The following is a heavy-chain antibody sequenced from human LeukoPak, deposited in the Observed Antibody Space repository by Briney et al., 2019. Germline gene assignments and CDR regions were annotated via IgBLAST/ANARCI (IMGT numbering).Heavy chain of an antibody. CDR1: GFTFSSYS. D-gene: IGHD1-26*01. V-gene: IGHV3-48*01. CDR2: ISSSSSTI. CDR3: ARDIGGIFDS. Sequence: GGSLRLSCAASGFTFSSYSMNWVRQAPGKGLEWVSYISSSSSTIYYADSVKGRFTISRDSSKNTLYLQMNSLRAEDTAVYYCARDIGGIFDSWGQGTLVTVSS. J-gene: IGHJ4*02.